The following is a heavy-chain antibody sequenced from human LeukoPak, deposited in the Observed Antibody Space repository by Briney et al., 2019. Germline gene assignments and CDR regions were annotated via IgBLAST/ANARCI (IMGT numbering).Heavy chain of an antibody. V-gene: IGHV4-59*01. D-gene: IGHD3-22*01. J-gene: IGHJ4*02. Sequence: SSETLSLTCTVSGGSISSYYWSWIRQPPGKGLEWIGYIYYSVSTNYNPSLKSRVTISVDTSKNQFSLKLSSVTAADTAVYYCARFYDSSGYLHFDYWGQGTLVTVSS. CDR3: ARFYDSSGYLHFDY. CDR1: GGSISSYY. CDR2: IYYSVST.